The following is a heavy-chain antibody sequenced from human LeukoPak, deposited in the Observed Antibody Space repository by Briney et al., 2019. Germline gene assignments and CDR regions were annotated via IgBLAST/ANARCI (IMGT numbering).Heavy chain of an antibody. CDR2: IYSGGST. CDR3: ARHPDTAMVTDYFDY. Sequence: GGSLRLSCAASGFTVSSNYMSWVRQAPGKGLEWVSVIYSGGSTYYADSVKGQFTISRDNSKNTLYLQMNSLRAEDTAVYYCARHPDTAMVTDYFDYWGQGTLVTVSS. J-gene: IGHJ4*02. D-gene: IGHD5-18*01. CDR1: GFTVSSNY. V-gene: IGHV3-53*01.